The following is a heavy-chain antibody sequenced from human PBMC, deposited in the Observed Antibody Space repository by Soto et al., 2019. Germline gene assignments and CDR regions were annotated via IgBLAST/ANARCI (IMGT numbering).Heavy chain of an antibody. CDR1: GGSISSSSYF. Sequence: QLQLQESGPGLVKPSETLSLTCTVSGGSISSSSYFWGWIRQPPGKGLEWIGTIYYSGSTYYNPSLKSPVTISVDPSKNQFSLKLSSVTAADTAVYYCATNWGPDAFDIWGQGTMVTVSS. CDR2: IYYSGST. J-gene: IGHJ3*02. V-gene: IGHV4-39*01. D-gene: IGHD7-27*01. CDR3: ATNWGPDAFDI.